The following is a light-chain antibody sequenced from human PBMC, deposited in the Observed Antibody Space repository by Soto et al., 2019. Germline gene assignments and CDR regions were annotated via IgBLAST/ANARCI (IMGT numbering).Light chain of an antibody. CDR3: QQYGDSPLT. J-gene: IGKJ4*01. CDR2: GAS. V-gene: IGKV3-20*01. Sequence: EVVLTQFPGTLSFSSGERATLSFRASQSVSSNYLAWYQQKPGQAPRLLIYGASGRATGIPDRFSGSGSGTDFTLNISRLGPDDFAVYYCQQYGDSPLTFGGGTKVDI. CDR1: QSVSSNY.